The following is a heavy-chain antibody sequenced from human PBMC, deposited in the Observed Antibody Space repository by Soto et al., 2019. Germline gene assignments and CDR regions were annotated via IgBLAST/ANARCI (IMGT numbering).Heavy chain of an antibody. CDR2: ISNDGSST. CDR1: GFTSSSYW. Sequence: EVQLVESGGGLVQPGGSLRLSCAASGFTSSSYWIHWVRQAPGKGLVWVSRISNDGSSTNYADSVKGRFTISRDNAKNTVYLQMKSLRAEETAVYYCARDTYYYDSRDHFSADAFDIWGQGTMVTVSS. V-gene: IGHV3-74*01. D-gene: IGHD3-22*01. CDR3: ARDTYYYDSRDHFSADAFDI. J-gene: IGHJ3*02.